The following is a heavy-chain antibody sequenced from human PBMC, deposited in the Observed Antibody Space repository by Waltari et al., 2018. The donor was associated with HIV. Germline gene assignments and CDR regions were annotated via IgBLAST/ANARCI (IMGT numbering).Heavy chain of an antibody. Sequence: EVQLVESGGALVQPGGSLKLSCAASGFNFKGSAIHWVRQASGKGLEWVCRIRSKLDSFATAYGASMKGRFTISRDDSKNTAYLQMNSLKTEDTALYYCTRWTAAAGTAFDYWGLGTLVTVSS. CDR2: IRSKLDSFAT. J-gene: IGHJ4*02. V-gene: IGHV3-73*01. CDR3: TRWTAAAGTAFDY. CDR1: GFNFKGSA. D-gene: IGHD6-13*01.